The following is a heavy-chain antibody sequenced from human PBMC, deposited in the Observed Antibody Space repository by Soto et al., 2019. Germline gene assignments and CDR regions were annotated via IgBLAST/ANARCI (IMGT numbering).Heavy chain of an antibody. CDR2: INPKNGKT. CDR3: VAGMDV. J-gene: IGHJ6*02. Sequence: QVLLVQSGAEVKKPGASVKVSCKASGYNFTSYYMHWVRQAPGQGLEWMGIINPKNGKTTYAQKFQGKFTRTRDTSTSTVYMGLSSLRSEDTAVYYCVAGMDVWGQGTTVTVSS. CDR1: GYNFTSYY. V-gene: IGHV1-46*01.